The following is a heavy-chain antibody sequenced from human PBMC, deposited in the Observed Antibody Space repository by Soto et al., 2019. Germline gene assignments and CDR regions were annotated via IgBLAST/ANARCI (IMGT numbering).Heavy chain of an antibody. Sequence: VGSLRLSCAASGFTFSSYGMNWVRQAPGKGLEWVAVVSYDEITKYYADSVKGRFTISRDNSKNTVYLQMNSLRPEDTAVYYCAKPLGLLRRAMAQGSDYWGQGTLVTVSS. CDR2: VSYDEITK. D-gene: IGHD5-18*01. CDR1: GFTFSSYG. J-gene: IGHJ4*02. CDR3: AKPLGLLRRAMAQGSDY. V-gene: IGHV3-30*18.